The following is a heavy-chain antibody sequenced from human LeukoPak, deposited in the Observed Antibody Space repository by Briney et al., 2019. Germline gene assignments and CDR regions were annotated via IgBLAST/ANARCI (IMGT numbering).Heavy chain of an antibody. CDR1: GFTLSSYE. D-gene: IGHD6-19*01. CDR3: AKYLLFNRIAVAGN. Sequence: AGGSLRLSCAPSGFTLSSYEMNWVRQAPGKGLECVSYISSSGSTIYYADSVKGRFTISRDNSKNTLYLQMNSLRAEDTAVYYCAKYLLFNRIAVAGNWGQGTLVTVSS. J-gene: IGHJ4*02. CDR2: ISSSGSTI. V-gene: IGHV3-48*03.